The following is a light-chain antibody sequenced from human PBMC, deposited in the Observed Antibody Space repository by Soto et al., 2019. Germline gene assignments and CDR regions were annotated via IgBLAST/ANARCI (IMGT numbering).Light chain of an antibody. J-gene: IGLJ3*02. CDR2: DVS. Sequence: QSALTQPRSVSGSPGQSVTISCTGTSSDVGDYNYVSWYQQYPGKAPKLVIYDVSKRPSGVPDRFSGSKSGNTASLTISGLQAEDGADYYRCSFSGSYTFWVFGGGTKLTVL. V-gene: IGLV2-11*01. CDR1: SSDVGDYNY. CDR3: CSFSGSYTFWV.